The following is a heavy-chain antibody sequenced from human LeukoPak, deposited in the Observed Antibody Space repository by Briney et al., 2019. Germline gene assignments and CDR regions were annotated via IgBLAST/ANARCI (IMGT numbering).Heavy chain of an antibody. Sequence: SVKVSCKASGGTFSSYAISWVRQAPGQGLEWMGGIIPIFGTANYAQKFQGRVTITADKSTSTAYMELSSLRSEDTAVYYCARGGNDILTGHDAFDIWGQGTMVTVSS. D-gene: IGHD3-9*01. J-gene: IGHJ3*02. V-gene: IGHV1-69*06. CDR2: IIPIFGTA. CDR1: GGTFSSYA. CDR3: ARGGNDILTGHDAFDI.